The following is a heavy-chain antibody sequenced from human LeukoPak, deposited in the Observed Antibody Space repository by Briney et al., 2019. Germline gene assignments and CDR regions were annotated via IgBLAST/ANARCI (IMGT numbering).Heavy chain of an antibody. CDR2: IYYSGIT. CDR3: ARSLLGDFDY. D-gene: IGHD3-16*01. Sequence: SQTLSLXCTVSGGSISSGDYYWSWNRQPPGKGLEWTGYIYYSGITYYNPSLKSRVTISVDTSKNQFSLKLSSVTAADTAVYYCARSLLGDFDYWGQGTLVTVSS. J-gene: IGHJ4*02. V-gene: IGHV4-30-4*08. CDR1: GGSISSGDYY.